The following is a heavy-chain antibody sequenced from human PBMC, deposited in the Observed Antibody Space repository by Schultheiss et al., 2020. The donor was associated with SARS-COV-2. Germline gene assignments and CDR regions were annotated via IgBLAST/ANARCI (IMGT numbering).Heavy chain of an antibody. CDR2: ISSSSSYI. CDR1: GFTFSSYA. J-gene: IGHJ5*02. Sequence: GGSLRLSCAASGFTFSSYAMSWVRQAPGKGLEWVSSISSSSSYIYYADSVKGRFTISRDNAKNSLYLQMNSLRAEDTAVYYCARGAVFSVFPNWFDPWGQGTLVTVSS. V-gene: IGHV3-21*01. CDR3: ARGAVFSVFPNWFDP. D-gene: IGHD3-10*01.